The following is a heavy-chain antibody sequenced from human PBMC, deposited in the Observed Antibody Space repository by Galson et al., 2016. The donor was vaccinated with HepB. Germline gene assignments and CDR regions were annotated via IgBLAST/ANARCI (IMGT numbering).Heavy chain of an antibody. V-gene: IGHV3-74*03. J-gene: IGHJ3*01. CDR2: INFDGSTT. CDR1: GFTFTNSL. Sequence: SLRLSCAASGFTFTNSLMHWVRQAPGKGLVWVSRINFDGSTTQYADSVKGRFTITRDNAKNTVYLQMDSLRAEDTALYYCVRDRDGFNFWGQGTMVTVSS. CDR3: VRDRDGFNF.